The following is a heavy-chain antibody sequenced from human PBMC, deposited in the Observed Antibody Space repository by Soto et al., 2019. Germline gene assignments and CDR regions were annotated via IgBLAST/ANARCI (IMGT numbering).Heavy chain of an antibody. V-gene: IGHV1-46*01. CDR1: GFTFTTYF. CDR2: ISPGGDAT. D-gene: IGHD6-19*01. CDR3: ARDWRYSSGLDY. Sequence: QVQLVQSGAEVKKPGASVRVSCKASGFTFTTYFMHWLRQAPGQGLEWMGIISPGGDATSYAEKFQGRVTVTKDTSTTTVYMELSSLRSEDTADYYCARDWRYSSGLDYWGQGTVVTVSS. J-gene: IGHJ4*02.